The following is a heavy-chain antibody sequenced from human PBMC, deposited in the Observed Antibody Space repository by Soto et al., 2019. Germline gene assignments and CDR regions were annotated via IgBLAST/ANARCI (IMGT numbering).Heavy chain of an antibody. CDR3: ATDSGITIFGVVKRGYYYGMDV. CDR2: FDPEDGET. J-gene: IGHJ6*02. D-gene: IGHD3-3*01. Sequence: ASVKVSCKVSGYTLTELSMHWVRQAPGKGLEWMGGFDPEDGETIYAQKFQGRVTMTEDTSTDTAYMELSSLRSEDTAVYYCATDSGITIFGVVKRGYYYGMDVWGQGTTVTVSS. V-gene: IGHV1-24*01. CDR1: GYTLTELS.